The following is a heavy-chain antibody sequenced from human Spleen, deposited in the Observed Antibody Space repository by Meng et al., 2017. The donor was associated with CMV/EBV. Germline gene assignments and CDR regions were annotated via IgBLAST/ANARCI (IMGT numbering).Heavy chain of an antibody. CDR3: TKGVWEDY. CDR2: ISANADRT. D-gene: IGHD1-26*01. J-gene: IGHJ4*02. Sequence: GESLKISCAASGFTFNTFEMTWVRQAPGKGLEWVSFISANADRTYYADSVKGRFTISRDNSENTLFLQMNSLRVEDTAVYYCTKGVWEDYWGQGTLVTVSS. CDR1: GFTFNTFE. V-gene: IGHV3-23*01.